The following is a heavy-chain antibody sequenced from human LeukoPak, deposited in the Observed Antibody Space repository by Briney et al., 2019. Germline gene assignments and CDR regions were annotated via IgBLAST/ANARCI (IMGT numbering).Heavy chain of an antibody. D-gene: IGHD2-2*01. CDR3: ARVTPAATLALYYYMDV. J-gene: IGHJ6*03. CDR2: IIPILGIA. Sequence: SVKVSCKASGGTFSSYAISWVRQAPGQGLEWMGRIIPILGIANYAQKLQGRATITADKSTSTAYMELSSLRSDDTAVYYCARVTPAATLALYYYMDVWGKGTTVTVSS. V-gene: IGHV1-69*04. CDR1: GGTFSSYA.